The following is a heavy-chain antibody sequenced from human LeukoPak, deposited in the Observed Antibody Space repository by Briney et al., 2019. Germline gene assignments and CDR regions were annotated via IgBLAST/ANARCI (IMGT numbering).Heavy chain of an antibody. V-gene: IGHV1-46*01. CDR2: INPSGGST. D-gene: IGHD4-11*01. CDR1: GYTFTSYG. CDR3: ARGLPSYYFDY. Sequence: ASVKVSCKASGYTFTSYGISWVRQAPGQGLEWMGIINPSGGSTSYAQKFQGRVTMTRDTSTSTAYMELSSLRSEDTAVYYCARGLPSYYFDYWGQGTLVTVSS. J-gene: IGHJ4*02.